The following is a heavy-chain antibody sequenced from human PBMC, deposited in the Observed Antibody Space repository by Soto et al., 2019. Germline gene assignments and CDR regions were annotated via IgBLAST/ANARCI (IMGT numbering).Heavy chain of an antibody. CDR3: ASAYYYYGSGSYYYYGMDV. D-gene: IGHD3-10*01. V-gene: IGHV5-51*01. J-gene: IGHJ6*02. CDR2: IYPGDSDT. Sequence: GESLKISCKGSGYSFTSYWIGWVRQMPWKGLEWMGIIYPGDSDTRYSPSFQGQVTISADKSISTAYLQWSSLKASDTAMYYCASAYYYYGSGSYYYYGMDVWGQGTTVTVSS. CDR1: GYSFTSYW.